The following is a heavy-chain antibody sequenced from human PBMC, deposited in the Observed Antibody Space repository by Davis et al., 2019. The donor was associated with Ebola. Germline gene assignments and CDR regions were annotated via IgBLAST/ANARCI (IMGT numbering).Heavy chain of an antibody. Sequence: SETLSLTCTVSGGSITPYYWSWIRQPPGKGLEWIGYIYYSGSTTYSPSLKSRVTISVDTSKNQFSLKLSSVTAAATAVYFCARQGVDGIASYYYYGLDVWGQGTTVTVSS. CDR1: GGSITPYY. J-gene: IGHJ6*02. D-gene: IGHD6-19*01. V-gene: IGHV4-59*08. CDR2: IYYSGST. CDR3: ARQGVDGIASYYYYGLDV.